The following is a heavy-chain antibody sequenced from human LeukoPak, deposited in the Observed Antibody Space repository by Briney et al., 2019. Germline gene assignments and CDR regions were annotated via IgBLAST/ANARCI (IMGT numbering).Heavy chain of an antibody. J-gene: IGHJ4*02. V-gene: IGHV3-7*01. CDR2: IRRDGNEK. CDR1: GFTFSNYW. Sequence: GGSLRLSCAASGFTFSNYWMTWVRQAPGKGLEWVANIRRDGNEKHYVESMEGRFIITRDNAKNSLYLEMDSLGVEDTAVYFCARHRDSDISGSSAGLDYWGQGTLVTVSS. CDR3: ARHRDSDISGSSAGLDY. D-gene: IGHD3-22*01.